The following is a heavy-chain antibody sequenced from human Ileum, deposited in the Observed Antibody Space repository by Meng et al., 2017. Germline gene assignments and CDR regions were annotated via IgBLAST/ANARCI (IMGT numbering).Heavy chain of an antibody. D-gene: IGHD3/OR15-3a*01. J-gene: IGHJ5*02. CDR1: GGSISSGVYY. V-gene: IGHV4-31*03. CDR3: ARVRRGLGLRFDP. Sequence: QVRLKGSRPGRLKPSQTLSLTCTVSGGSISSGVYYWGWIRQHPGKGLEWIGYIFYSGSTYYNSSLKSRINISVDTSKNQFSLKVSSVTAADTAVYYCARVRRGLGLRFDPWGQGTLVTVSS. CDR2: IFYSGST.